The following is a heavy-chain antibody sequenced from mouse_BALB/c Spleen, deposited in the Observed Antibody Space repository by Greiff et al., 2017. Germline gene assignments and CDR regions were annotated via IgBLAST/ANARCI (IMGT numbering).Heavy chain of an antibody. D-gene: IGHD2-14*01. V-gene: IGHV14-3*02. CDR2: IDPANGNT. J-gene: IGHJ2*01. Sequence: VQLQQSGAELVKPGASVKLSCTASGFNIKDTYMHWVKQRPEQGLEWIGRIDPANGNTKYDPKFQGKATITADTSSNTAYLQLSSLTSEDTAVYYCARGYRYDRYFDYWGQGTTLTVSS. CDR3: ARGYRYDRYFDY. CDR1: GFNIKDTY.